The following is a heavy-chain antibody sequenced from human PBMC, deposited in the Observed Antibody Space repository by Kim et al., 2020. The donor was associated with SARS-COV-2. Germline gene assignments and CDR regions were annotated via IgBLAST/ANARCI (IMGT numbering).Heavy chain of an antibody. CDR1: GGSISSGGYY. J-gene: IGHJ4*02. V-gene: IGHV4-31*03. Sequence: SETLSLTCTVSGGSISSGGYYWSWIRQHPGKGLEWIGYIYYSGSTYYNPSLKSRVTISVDTSKNQFSLKLSSVTAADTAVYYCAREMYYDFWSAFDYWGQGTLVTVSS. D-gene: IGHD3-3*01. CDR2: IYYSGST. CDR3: AREMYYDFWSAFDY.